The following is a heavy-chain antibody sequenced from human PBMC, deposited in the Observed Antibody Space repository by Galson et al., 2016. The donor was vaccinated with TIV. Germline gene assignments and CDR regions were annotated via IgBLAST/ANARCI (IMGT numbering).Heavy chain of an antibody. J-gene: IGHJ6*02. D-gene: IGHD5-18*01. Sequence: SVKVSCKASGGTFISYVFNWVRLAPGQGLEWMGGIIPLFRTTNYAQKFQGRVTITADESTNTAYMELNSLRSGDTAVYYCASDRNTAFDTYHYSSGMDVWGQGTSVTVSS. CDR2: IIPLFRTT. CDR3: ASDRNTAFDTYHYSSGMDV. V-gene: IGHV1-69*13. CDR1: GGTFISYV.